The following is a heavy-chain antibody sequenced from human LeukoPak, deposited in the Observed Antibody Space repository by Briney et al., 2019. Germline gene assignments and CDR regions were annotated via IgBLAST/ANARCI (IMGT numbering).Heavy chain of an antibody. CDR2: IYYSGST. CDR1: GGSISSSSYY. J-gene: IGHJ6*03. Sequence: PSETLSLTCTVSGGSISSSSYYWGWIRQPPGKGLEWIGSIYYSGSTYYNPSLKSRVTISVDTSKNQFSLKLSSVTAADTAVYYCASAGYYDSSGSLSYYYYYMDVWGRGTTVTVSS. CDR3: ASAGYYDSSGSLSYYYYYMDV. V-gene: IGHV4-39*07. D-gene: IGHD3-22*01.